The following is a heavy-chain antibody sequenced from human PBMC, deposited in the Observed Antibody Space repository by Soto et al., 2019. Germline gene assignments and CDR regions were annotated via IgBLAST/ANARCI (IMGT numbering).Heavy chain of an antibody. J-gene: IGHJ5*02. Sequence: QVQLQDSGPGLVNPSGTLSLTCAVSGGSISSNWWSWVRQPPGKGLEWIGESHHSGSFNYNPSISSRITISIENSQNQLSLRLASVAAEDTAVHYCVSNDWCRCDPWGQGTLVTVSS. D-gene: IGHD3-9*01. CDR1: GGSISSNW. CDR2: SHHSGSF. CDR3: VSNDWCRCDP. V-gene: IGHV4-4*02.